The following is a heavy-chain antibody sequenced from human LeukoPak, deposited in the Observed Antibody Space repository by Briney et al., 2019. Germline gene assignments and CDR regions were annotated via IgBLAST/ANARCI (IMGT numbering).Heavy chain of an antibody. J-gene: IGHJ4*02. CDR1: GGSISSYY. CDR2: IYYSGST. D-gene: IGHD5-12*01. CDR3: ASGYDFPDY. Sequence: SETLSLTCTVSGGSISSYYWSWIRQPPGKGLECIGYIYYSGSTNYNPSLKSRVTISVDTSKNQFSLKLSSVTAADTAVYYCASGYDFPDYWGQGTLVTVSS. V-gene: IGHV4-59*01.